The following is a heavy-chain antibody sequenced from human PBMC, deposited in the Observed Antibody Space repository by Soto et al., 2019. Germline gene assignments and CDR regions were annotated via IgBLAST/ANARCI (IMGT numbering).Heavy chain of an antibody. Sequence: SETLSLTXTVSGGSISPYYWSWIRQTPGKGLEWIGYIYYSGSTNYNPSLKSRVTISVDTSKNQCSLKLSSVTAADTAVYHCARAAYYSDSSGYFLDNWGQGTLVTVSS. CDR2: IYYSGST. J-gene: IGHJ4*02. D-gene: IGHD3-22*01. CDR3: ARAAYYSDSSGYFLDN. V-gene: IGHV4-59*01. CDR1: GGSISPYY.